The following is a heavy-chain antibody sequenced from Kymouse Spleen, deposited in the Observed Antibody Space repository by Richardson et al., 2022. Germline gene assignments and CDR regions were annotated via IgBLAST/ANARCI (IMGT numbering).Heavy chain of an antibody. CDR1: GFTFSSYG. V-gene: IGHV3-30*18. CDR3: AKDGYNWNFYYYGMDV. Sequence: QVQLVESGGGVVQPGRSLRLSCAASGFTFSSYGMHWVRQAPGKGLEWVAVISYDGSNKYYADSVKGRFTISRDNSKNTLYLQMNSLRAEDTAVYYCAKDGYNWNFYYYGMDVWGQGTTVTVSS. CDR2: ISYDGSNK. J-gene: IGHJ6*02. D-gene: IGHD1-7*01.